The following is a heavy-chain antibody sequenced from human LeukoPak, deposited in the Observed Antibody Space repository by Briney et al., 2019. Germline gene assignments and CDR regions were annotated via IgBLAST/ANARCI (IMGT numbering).Heavy chain of an antibody. V-gene: IGHV3-48*03. CDR2: ISSSGSTI. CDR3: ARAGRKSRGVDIVRKKETVYYYYLDV. D-gene: IGHD2-15*01. CDR1: GFTFSSYE. J-gene: IGHJ6*03. Sequence: GGSLRLSCAASGFTFSSYEMNWVRQAPGKGLEWVSYISSSGSTIYYADSVKGRFTISRDNAKNSLYLQMNSLRVEDTAVYYCARAGRKSRGVDIVRKKETVYYYYLDVWGKGTTVTVSS.